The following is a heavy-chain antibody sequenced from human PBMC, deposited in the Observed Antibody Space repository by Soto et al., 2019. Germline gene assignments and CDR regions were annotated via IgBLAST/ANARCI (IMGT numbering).Heavy chain of an antibody. CDR1: GYRFTGYY. CDR3: ARGDYGTGGYPFPYFDY. Sequence: SVKVSFKASGYRFTGYYIHWVRQAPVQGLEWMGWINPDSGATNYAQNFQGRVTLTSDTSISTASMDLTSLTSDDTAVYYCARGDYGTGGYPFPYFDYWGQGTLVTVYS. J-gene: IGHJ4*02. D-gene: IGHD2-8*02. V-gene: IGHV1-2*02. CDR2: INPDSGAT.